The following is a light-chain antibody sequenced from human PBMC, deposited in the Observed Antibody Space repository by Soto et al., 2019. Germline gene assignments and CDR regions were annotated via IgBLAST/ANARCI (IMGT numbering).Light chain of an antibody. CDR2: LVS. J-gene: IGKJ2*01. V-gene: IGKV2-28*01. Sequence: EIVMTQAPLSLPVTPGEPASISCRSSQSLLHSNGYTYLDWYLQKQGQSPQLLICLVSNRASGVPDSVSGSGSGTDCTLKISRVEAEDVGVYYCMQARQTPYTFGQGTKLEIK. CDR3: MQARQTPYT. CDR1: QSLLHSNGYTY.